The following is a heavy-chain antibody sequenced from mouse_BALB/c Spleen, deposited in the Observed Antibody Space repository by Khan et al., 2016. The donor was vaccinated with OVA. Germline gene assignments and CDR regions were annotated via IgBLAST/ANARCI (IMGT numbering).Heavy chain of an antibody. D-gene: IGHD1-1*01. J-gene: IGHJ4*01. CDR2: IWAGGST. Sequence: QMQLEESGPGLVAPSQSLSITCTVSGFSLTSYGVHWVRQPPGKGLEWLGVIWAGGSTNYNSALLSRLSISKDNSTSHVFLKMNSLQTYDSAMYCCARFSASSYTTVDDWGQGTSVTVST. V-gene: IGHV2-9*02. CDR3: ARFSASSYTTVDD. CDR1: GFSLTSYG.